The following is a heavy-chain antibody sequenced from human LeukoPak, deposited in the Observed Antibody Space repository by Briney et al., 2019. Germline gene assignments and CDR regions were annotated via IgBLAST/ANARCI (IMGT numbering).Heavy chain of an antibody. CDR3: ARILFSMGYDY. CDR1: GVSLSDTRMG. D-gene: IGHD3-16*01. CDR2: IFSNDEK. V-gene: IGHV2-26*01. J-gene: IGHJ4*02. Sequence: SGPTLVNPTETLTLTCTVSGVSLSDTRMGVSWIRQPPGKALEWLTHIFSNDEKSYSTSLKSRLTTSKDTSKSQVVLTMTNMDPVDTATYYCARILFSMGYDYWGQGTLVTVSS.